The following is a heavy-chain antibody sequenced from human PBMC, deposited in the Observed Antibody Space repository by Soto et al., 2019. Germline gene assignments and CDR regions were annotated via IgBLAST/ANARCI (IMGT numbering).Heavy chain of an antibody. CDR1: GGSVSSGSYY. Sequence: PSETLSLTCTVSGGSVSSGSYYWSWIRQPPGKGLEWIGYIYYSGSTNYNPSLKSRVTISVDTSKNQFSLKLSSVTAADTAVYYCARDRRELQGYYGMDVWGQGTTVTVSS. CDR3: ARDRRELQGYYGMDV. J-gene: IGHJ6*02. V-gene: IGHV4-61*01. CDR2: IYYSGST. D-gene: IGHD1-26*01.